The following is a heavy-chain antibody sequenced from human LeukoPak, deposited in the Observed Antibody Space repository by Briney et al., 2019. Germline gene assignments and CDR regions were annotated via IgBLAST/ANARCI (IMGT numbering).Heavy chain of an antibody. V-gene: IGHV3-48*03. CDR2: ISSNGSTI. CDR1: GFTFSSYE. J-gene: IGHJ6*04. D-gene: IGHD3-10*02. Sequence: GGSLRLSCAASGFTFSSYEMNWVSQAPGKGLEWVSYISSNGSTIYYADSVKGRFTISRDNAKNSLYLQMNSLRGEDTAVYYCAELGITMIGGVWGKGTTVTISS. CDR3: AELGITMIGGV.